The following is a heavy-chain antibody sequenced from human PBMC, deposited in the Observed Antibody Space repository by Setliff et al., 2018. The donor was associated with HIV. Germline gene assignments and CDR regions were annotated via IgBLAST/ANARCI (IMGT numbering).Heavy chain of an antibody. CDR2: IIPIFGTA. V-gene: IGHV1-69*06. Sequence: GASVKVSCKASGGTFSSYAISWVRQAPGQGLEWMGRIIPIFGTANYAQKFQGRVTITADKSTSTAYMELSSRRSDDTAVYYCARDPGEGGGGFLEWTIGYYYYMDVWGKGTTVTVSS. D-gene: IGHD3-3*01. J-gene: IGHJ6*03. CDR3: ARDPGEGGGGFLEWTIGYYYYMDV. CDR1: GGTFSSYA.